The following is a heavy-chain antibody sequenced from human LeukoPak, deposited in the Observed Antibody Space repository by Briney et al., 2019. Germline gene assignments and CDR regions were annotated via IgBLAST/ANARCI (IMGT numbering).Heavy chain of an antibody. CDR2: IYYSGST. CDR1: GGSISSGGYY. J-gene: IGHJ6*02. V-gene: IGHV4-31*03. D-gene: IGHD6-13*01. CDR3: ARDASYSSSWYLNYYGMDV. Sequence: SETLSLTCTVSGGSISSGGYYWSWIRQHPGKGLEWIGYIYYSGSTYYNPSLKSRVTISVDTSKNQFSLKLSSVTAADTAVYYCARDASYSSSWYLNYYGMDVWGQGTTVIVSS.